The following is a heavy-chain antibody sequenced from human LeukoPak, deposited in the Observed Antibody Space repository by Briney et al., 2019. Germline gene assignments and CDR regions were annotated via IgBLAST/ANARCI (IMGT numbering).Heavy chain of an antibody. Sequence: GGSLRLSCAASGFTFSSYSMNWVRQAPGKGLEWVSYISSSSSTIYYADSVKGRFTISRDNAKNSLYLQMNSLRAEDTAVYYCARVSSSSWWALDYWGQGTLVTVSS. CDR2: ISSSSSTI. V-gene: IGHV3-48*01. D-gene: IGHD6-13*01. CDR1: GFTFSSYS. J-gene: IGHJ4*02. CDR3: ARVSSSSWWALDY.